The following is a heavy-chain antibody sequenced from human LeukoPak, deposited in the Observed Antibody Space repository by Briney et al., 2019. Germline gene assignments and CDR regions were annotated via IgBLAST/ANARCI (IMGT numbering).Heavy chain of an antibody. CDR1: GGSISSGSYY. Sequence: SQTLSLTCTVSGGSISSGSYYWSWIRQPAGKGLEWIGRIYTSGSTNYNPSLKSRVTISVDTSKNQFSLKLSSVTAADTAVYYCATCGGDCYYYYFDYWGQGTLVTVSS. CDR3: ATCGGDCYYYYFDY. V-gene: IGHV4-61*02. J-gene: IGHJ4*02. D-gene: IGHD2-21*02. CDR2: IYTSGST.